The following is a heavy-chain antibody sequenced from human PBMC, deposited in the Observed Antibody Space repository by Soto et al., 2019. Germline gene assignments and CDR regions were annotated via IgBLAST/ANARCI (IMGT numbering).Heavy chain of an antibody. D-gene: IGHD2-2*01. J-gene: IGHJ3*02. CDR3: ARDRLRYCSSTSCYGDI. CDR1: GYTFTSYG. CDR2: ISAYNGNT. Sequence: GASVKVSCKASGYTFTSYGIIWVRQAPGQGLEWMGWISAYNGNTNYAQKLQGRVTMTTDTSTSTAYMELRSLRSDDTAVYYCARDRLRYCSSTSCYGDIWGQGTMVTVSS. V-gene: IGHV1-18*01.